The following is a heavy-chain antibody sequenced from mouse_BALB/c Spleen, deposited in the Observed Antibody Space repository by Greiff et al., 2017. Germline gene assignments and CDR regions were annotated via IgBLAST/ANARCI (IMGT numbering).Heavy chain of an antibody. Sequence: QVQLKQSGPGLVQPSQSLSITCTVSGFSLTSYGVHWVRQSPGKGLEWLGVIWSGGSTDYNAAFISRLSISKDNYKSQVFFKMNSLQANDTAIYYCARNRDYDERYFDYWGQGTTLTVSS. CDR2: IWSGGST. D-gene: IGHD2-4*01. J-gene: IGHJ2*01. V-gene: IGHV2-2*02. CDR1: GFSLTSYG. CDR3: ARNRDYDERYFDY.